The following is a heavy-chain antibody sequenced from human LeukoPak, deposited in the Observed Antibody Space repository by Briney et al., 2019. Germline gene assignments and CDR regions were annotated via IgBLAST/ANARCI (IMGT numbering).Heavy chain of an antibody. J-gene: IGHJ4*02. V-gene: IGHV4-39*01. CDR2: IYYSGST. D-gene: IGHD3-22*01. CDR3: ARRSPDVCHDTTYYYADY. CDR1: GGSISSSSYL. Sequence: PSETLSLTCTVSGGSISSSSYLWGWVRQPPGKGLEWIGSIYYSGSTYYNPSLKSRVTISVDTSKNQFSLKLSSVTAADTAVYYCARRSPDVCHDTTYYYADYWGQGTLVTVSS.